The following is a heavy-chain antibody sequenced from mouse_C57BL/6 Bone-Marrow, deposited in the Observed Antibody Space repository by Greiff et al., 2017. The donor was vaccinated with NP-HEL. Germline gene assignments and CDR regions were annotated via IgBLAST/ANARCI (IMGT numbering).Heavy chain of an antibody. Sequence: VQLQQPGAELVKPGASVKLSCKASGYTFTSYWMQWVKQRPGQGLEWIGEIDPSDSYTNYNQKLKGKATLTVDTSSSTAYMQLSSLTSEDSAVYYCAREGDTTVVADWYFDVWGTGTTVTVSS. CDR3: AREGDTTVVADWYFDV. V-gene: IGHV1-50*01. CDR1: GYTFTSYW. D-gene: IGHD1-1*01. CDR2: IDPSDSYT. J-gene: IGHJ1*03.